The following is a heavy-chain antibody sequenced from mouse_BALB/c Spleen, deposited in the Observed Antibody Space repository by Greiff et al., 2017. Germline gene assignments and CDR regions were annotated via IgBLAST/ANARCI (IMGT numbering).Heavy chain of an antibody. V-gene: IGHV14-3*02. CDR3: ARGPWYFDV. J-gene: IGHJ1*01. CDR1: GFNIKDTY. Sequence: VQLKQSGAELVKPGASVKLSCTASGFNIKDTYMHWVKQRPEQGLEWIGRIDPANGNTKYDPKFQGKATITADTSSNTAYLQLSSLTSEDTAVYYCARGPWYFDVWGAGTTVTVSS. CDR2: IDPANGNT.